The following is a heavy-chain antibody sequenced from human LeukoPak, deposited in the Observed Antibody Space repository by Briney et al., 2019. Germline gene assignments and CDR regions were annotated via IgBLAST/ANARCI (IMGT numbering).Heavy chain of an antibody. J-gene: IGHJ4*02. CDR2: INTNTGNP. CDR1: GYTFTSYS. Sequence: ASVKVSCKASGYTFTSYSMNWVRQAPGQGLEWMGWINTNTGNPTYAQGFTGRFVFSLDTSVSTAYLQWTSLKASDTAMYYCSTTDISMSTGFDHWGQGTPVTVSS. CDR3: STTDISMSTGFDH. V-gene: IGHV7-4-1*02. D-gene: IGHD5/OR15-5a*01.